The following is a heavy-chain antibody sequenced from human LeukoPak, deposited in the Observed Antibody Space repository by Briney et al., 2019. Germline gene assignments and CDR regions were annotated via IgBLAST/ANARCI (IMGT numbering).Heavy chain of an antibody. D-gene: IGHD3-16*01. J-gene: IGHJ4*02. V-gene: IGHV4-59*01. CDR1: GGSISSYY. CDR2: IHYSGST. CDR3: ARGGGPPSFLDY. Sequence: PSETLSLTCTVSGGSISSYYWSWIRQPPGKGLEWIGYIHYSGSTNYKASLKSRVTISVDTSKNQFSLKMNSMTAADTAVYYCARGGGPPSFLDYWGQGTPVTVSS.